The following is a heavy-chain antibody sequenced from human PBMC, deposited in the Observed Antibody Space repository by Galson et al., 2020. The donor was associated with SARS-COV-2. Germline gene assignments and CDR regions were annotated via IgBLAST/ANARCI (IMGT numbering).Heavy chain of an antibody. CDR3: ARDRGENWEHRGYFDY. CDR2: FSYDGSNK. V-gene: IGHV3-30*03. D-gene: IGHD1-26*01. CDR1: GFTFSSYH. Sequence: QLGESLKISCVASGFTFSSYHMHWVRQAPGKGLEWVAVFSYDGSNKYYADSVKGRFTISSDNSKNTLYLQMNSLTTEDTAVSYCARDRGENWEHRGYFDYWGQGNLVTVSS. J-gene: IGHJ4*02.